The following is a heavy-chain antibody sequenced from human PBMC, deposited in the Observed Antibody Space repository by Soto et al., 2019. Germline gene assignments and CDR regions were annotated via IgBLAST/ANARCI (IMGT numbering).Heavy chain of an antibody. V-gene: IGHV3-23*01. CDR2: IIGSGGIT. J-gene: IGHJ4*02. Sequence: PGWSLRLSCAASGFTFNNYAMSWVRQVPGRGLEWVSAIIGSGGITHYTDSVKGRFTISRDDSKNTLYLQMSSLRAEDTAVYYCARAISSSWSYFDYWGQGTLVTVSS. CDR3: ARAISSSWSYFDY. D-gene: IGHD6-13*01. CDR1: GFTFNNYA.